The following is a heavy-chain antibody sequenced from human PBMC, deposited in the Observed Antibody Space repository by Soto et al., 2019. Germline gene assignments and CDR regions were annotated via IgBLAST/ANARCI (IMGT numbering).Heavy chain of an antibody. J-gene: IGHJ3*02. D-gene: IGHD3-22*01. CDR1: GYTFTSYA. CDR3: ARYYYEIGAFDI. V-gene: IGHV1-3*01. CDR2: INAGNGNT. Sequence: ASVKVSCKASGYTFTSYAMHWVRQAPGQRLEWMGWINAGNGNTKYSQKFQGRVTITRDTSKNQFSLKLSSVTAADTAVYYCARYYYEIGAFDIWGQGTMVTVSS.